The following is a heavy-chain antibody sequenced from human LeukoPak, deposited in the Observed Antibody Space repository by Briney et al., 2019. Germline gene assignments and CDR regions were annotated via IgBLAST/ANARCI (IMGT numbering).Heavy chain of an antibody. Sequence: PSETLSLTCTVSGASISSYYWNWIRQSPGKGLEWFGYLYYSGDINYNPSLKSRVTISVDTSKNQFSLKLGSVTAADTAVYYCAMGYTSGVVDYWGQGTLVTVSS. CDR2: LYYSGDI. CDR3: AMGYTSGVVDY. V-gene: IGHV4-59*01. CDR1: GASISSYY. J-gene: IGHJ4*02. D-gene: IGHD6-25*01.